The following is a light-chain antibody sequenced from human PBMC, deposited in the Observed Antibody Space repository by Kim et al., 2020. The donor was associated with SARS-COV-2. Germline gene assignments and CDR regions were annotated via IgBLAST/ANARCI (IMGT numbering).Light chain of an antibody. CDR2: DAS. CDR3: QQRGSWPLT. CDR1: QSVSGY. Sequence: EIVLTQSPATLSLSPGERATLSCRASQSVSGYLAWYQQKPDQAPRLLIHDASNRAPGIPARFSGSGSGTDFTLTISSLEPEDFAVYYCQQRGSWPLTFFGGTKVEIK. V-gene: IGKV3-11*01. J-gene: IGKJ4*01.